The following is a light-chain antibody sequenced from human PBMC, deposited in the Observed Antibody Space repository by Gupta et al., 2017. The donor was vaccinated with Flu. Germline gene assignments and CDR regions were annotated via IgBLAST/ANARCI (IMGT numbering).Light chain of an antibody. V-gene: IGKV1-39*01. Sequence: DIQMTQSPSSLSASVGDRVTITCRASQSISSYLNWYYQKPGKAPKLLIYAASSLQSGVPSRFSGSGSGTEFTLTISSLQPEDFGTYYCQQSDSPPETFGQGTKVETK. CDR2: AAS. CDR1: QSISSY. J-gene: IGKJ1*01. CDR3: QQSDSPPET.